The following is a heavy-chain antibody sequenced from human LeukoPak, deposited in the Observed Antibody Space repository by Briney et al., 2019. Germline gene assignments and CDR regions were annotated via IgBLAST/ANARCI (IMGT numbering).Heavy chain of an antibody. CDR3: ARTSNQKLLWFGELFDWFDP. V-gene: IGHV3-48*01. D-gene: IGHD3-10*01. J-gene: IGHJ5*02. Sequence: GGSLRLSCAASGFTFSSYSMNWVRQAPGKGLEWVSYISSSSSTIYYADSVKGRFTISRDDAKNSLYLQMNSLRAEDTAVYYCARTSNQKLLWFGELFDWFDPWGQGTLVTVSS. CDR2: ISSSSSTI. CDR1: GFTFSSYS.